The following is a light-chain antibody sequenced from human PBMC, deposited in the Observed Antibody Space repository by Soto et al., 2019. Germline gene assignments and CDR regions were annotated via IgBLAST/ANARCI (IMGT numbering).Light chain of an antibody. Sequence: EVVMTQSPATLSVSPGERATLSCRASQSVSDNLAWYQQKPGQAPRLLIFGASTRATGIPARFSGSGSGTEFTLPISSLQSEDFAVYYCQQSNNWPYTFGQGTKLDIK. J-gene: IGKJ2*01. CDR1: QSVSDN. CDR2: GAS. V-gene: IGKV3-15*01. CDR3: QQSNNWPYT.